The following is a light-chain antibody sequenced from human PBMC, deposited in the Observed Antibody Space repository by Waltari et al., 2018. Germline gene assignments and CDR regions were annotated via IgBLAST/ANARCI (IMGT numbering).Light chain of an antibody. V-gene: IGKV1-39*01. CDR1: QSISSY. CDR3: QQSYSTPRYT. J-gene: IGKJ2*01. Sequence: DIQMTQSPSSLSASVGDRVTITCRASQSISSYLNWYQQKPGKAPKLRIYAASSLQSGVPSRFSCSGSGTDFTLTISSLQPEDFATYYCQQSYSTPRYTFGQGTKLEIK. CDR2: AAS.